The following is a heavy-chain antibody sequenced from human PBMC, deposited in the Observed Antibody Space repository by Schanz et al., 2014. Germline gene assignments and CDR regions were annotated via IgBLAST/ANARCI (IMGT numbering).Heavy chain of an antibody. CDR3: ARGFDFWDR. J-gene: IGHJ4*02. CDR2: INTASGNT. Sequence: QVQLVQSGAEVKKPGASVKVSCKTSGYTFTDYPINWVRQAPGRRLEWMGWINTASGNTRYSEAFQGRVTMTRDTSTSTAYMELRSLRSDDTAVYYCARGFDFWDRWGQGTLVIVSS. CDR1: GYTFTDYP. D-gene: IGHD3-3*01. V-gene: IGHV1-3*04.